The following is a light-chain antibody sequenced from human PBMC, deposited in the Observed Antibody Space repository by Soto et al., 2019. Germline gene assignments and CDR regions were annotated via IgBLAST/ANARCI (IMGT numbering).Light chain of an antibody. CDR1: QSVSGN. J-gene: IGKJ4*01. CDR2: GAS. Sequence: EIVMTQSPATLSVSPGERATLSCRASQSVSGNLAWYQQKPGQAPRLLIYGASTRATGIPARFSGSGSGTEFTLTISSLQSEDFVIYYCQQYNNWPPLTFGGGTKVEIK. V-gene: IGKV3-15*01. CDR3: QQYNNWPPLT.